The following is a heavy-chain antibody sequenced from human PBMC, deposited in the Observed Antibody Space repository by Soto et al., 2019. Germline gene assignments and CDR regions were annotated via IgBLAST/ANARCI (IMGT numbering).Heavy chain of an antibody. J-gene: IGHJ5*02. CDR1: GGSFSGYY. D-gene: IGHD3-3*01. Sequence: PSETLSLTCAVYGGSFSGYYWSWIRQPPGKGLEWIGEINHSGSTNYNPSLKSRVTISVDTSKNQFSLKLSSVTAADTAVYYCASRGVYYDCWSGYYNPAYWFDPWGQGTLVTVSS. CDR2: INHSGST. CDR3: ASRGVYYDCWSGYYNPAYWFDP. V-gene: IGHV4-34*01.